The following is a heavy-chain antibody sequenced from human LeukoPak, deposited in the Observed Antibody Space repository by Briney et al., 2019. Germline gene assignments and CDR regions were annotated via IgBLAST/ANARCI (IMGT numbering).Heavy chain of an antibody. CDR1: GGSFSGYY. V-gene: IGHV4-34*01. D-gene: IGHD3-22*01. CDR2: INHSGST. J-gene: IGHJ4*02. Sequence: SKTLSLTCAVYGGSFSGYYWSWIRQPPGKGLEWIGEINHSGSTNYNPSPKSRVTISVDTSKNQFSLKLSSVTAADTAVYYCARGGYYYYYFDYWGQGTLVTVSS. CDR3: ARGGYYYYYFDY.